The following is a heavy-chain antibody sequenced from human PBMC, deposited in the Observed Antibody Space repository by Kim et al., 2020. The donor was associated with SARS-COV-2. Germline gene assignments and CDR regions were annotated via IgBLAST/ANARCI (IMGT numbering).Heavy chain of an antibody. J-gene: IGHJ6*02. V-gene: IGHV3-23*01. CDR3: AKFIAAAGKIESYYYGMDV. Sequence: GRFTISRDNSKNTLYLQMNSLRAEDTAVYYCAKFIAAAGKIESYYYGMDVWGQGTTVTVSS. D-gene: IGHD6-13*01.